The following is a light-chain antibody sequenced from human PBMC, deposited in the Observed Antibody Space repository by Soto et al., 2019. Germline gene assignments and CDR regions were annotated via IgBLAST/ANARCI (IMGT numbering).Light chain of an antibody. Sequence: DLVLTPSPDSLAVSLGERATINCKSSQSVLYSPNNKNYLAWYQQKPGQPPKLLIYWASARESGVPDRFSASGSGTEFTLTISSLRSEDFAVYFCQQYYNWPRTFGQGTKVDIK. CDR3: QQYYNWPRT. J-gene: IGKJ1*01. CDR1: QSVLYSPNNKNY. V-gene: IGKV4-1*01. CDR2: WAS.